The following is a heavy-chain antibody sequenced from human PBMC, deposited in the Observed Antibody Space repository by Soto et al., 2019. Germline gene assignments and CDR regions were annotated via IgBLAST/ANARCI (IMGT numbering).Heavy chain of an antibody. CDR3: ATRGSLTTYFVY. CDR2: IIPIFGTA. J-gene: IGHJ4*02. CDR1: GGTFSSYA. Sequence: QVQLVQSGAEVKKPGSSVKVSCKASGGTFSSYAISWVRQAPGQGLEWMGGIIPIFGTANYAQKFQGRVTLXAXXSTSTAYLGLSSLRSEDTAVHSCATRGSLTTYFVYWGQGTLVTVSS. V-gene: IGHV1-69*12. D-gene: IGHD4-17*01.